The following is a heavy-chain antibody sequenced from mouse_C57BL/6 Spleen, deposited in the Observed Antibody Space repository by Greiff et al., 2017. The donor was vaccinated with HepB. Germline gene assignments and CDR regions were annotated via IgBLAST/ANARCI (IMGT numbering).Heavy chain of an antibody. V-gene: IGHV1-54*01. CDR2: INPGSGGT. D-gene: IGHD3-2*02. J-gene: IGHJ2*01. CDR1: GYAFTNYL. Sequence: VQLQQSGAELVRPGTSVKVSCKASGYAFTNYLIEWVKQRPGQGLEWIGVINPGSGGTNYNEKFKGKATLTADKSSSTAYMQLSSLTSEYSAVYFCARSGSSGYPDYWGQGTTLTVSS. CDR3: ARSGSSGYPDY.